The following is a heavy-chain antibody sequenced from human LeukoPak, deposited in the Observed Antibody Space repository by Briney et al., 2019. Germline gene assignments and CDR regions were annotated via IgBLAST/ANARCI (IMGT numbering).Heavy chain of an antibody. CDR3: ARDEGYCSGTICYTAIDY. D-gene: IGHD2-2*01. Sequence: GRSPTLSCAASGVTFSSYPMHWVRHPPPKGLERVALMSYDGGNKYYADSVKGRFTISRDNSKNTLYLQMNSLRAEDTAVYYCARDEGYCSGTICYTAIDYWGQGTLVTVSS. CDR2: MSYDGGNK. J-gene: IGHJ4*02. V-gene: IGHV3-30*04. CDR1: GVTFSSYP.